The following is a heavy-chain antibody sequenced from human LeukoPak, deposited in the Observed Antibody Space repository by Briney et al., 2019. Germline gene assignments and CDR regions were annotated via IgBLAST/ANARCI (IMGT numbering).Heavy chain of an antibody. CDR1: GGSFSGYF. Sequence: PSETLSLTCAVYGGSFSGYFWSWIRQPPGKGLEGIGEINHSGSTNYNPPLKSRVTISVDTSKNQFSLKLSSVTAADTAVYYCARGYSYGRRYFDLWGRGTLVTVSS. V-gene: IGHV4-34*01. D-gene: IGHD5-18*01. CDR2: INHSGST. J-gene: IGHJ2*01. CDR3: ARGYSYGRRYFDL.